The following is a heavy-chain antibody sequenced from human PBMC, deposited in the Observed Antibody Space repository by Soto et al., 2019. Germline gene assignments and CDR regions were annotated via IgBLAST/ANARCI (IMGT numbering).Heavy chain of an antibody. D-gene: IGHD3-22*01. V-gene: IGHV4-59*01. Sequence: QVQLQESGPGLVKPSETLSLTCSVSGGYISSYYWSWIRQPPGKGLEWIAYIYYSGTSYNPSLKSRVSISLDTSKSQFSLKLSSVTAADAAVYYCARTYDGSGPNSGGYAFDIWGQGTMVTVSS. CDR1: GGYISSYY. CDR2: IYYSGT. CDR3: ARTYDGSGPNSGGYAFDI. J-gene: IGHJ3*02.